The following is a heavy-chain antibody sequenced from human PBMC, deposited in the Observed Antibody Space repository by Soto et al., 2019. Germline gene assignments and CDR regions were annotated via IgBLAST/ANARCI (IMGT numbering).Heavy chain of an antibody. CDR3: ATAEVDY. V-gene: IGHV3-74*01. CDR2: MNSDGSTT. Sequence: PGGSLRLSCAASGFTFGNYWMHWVRQAPGKGLEWVSRMNSDGSTTNYADSVKGRFTVSRDNAKNTLYLQMNSLRAEDTAVYYCATAEVDYWGPGTLVTVSS. CDR1: GFTFGNYW. J-gene: IGHJ4*02.